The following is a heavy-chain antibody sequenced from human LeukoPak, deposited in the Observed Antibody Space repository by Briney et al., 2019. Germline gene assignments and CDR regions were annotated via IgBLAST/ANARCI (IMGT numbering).Heavy chain of an antibody. CDR3: ARAALVVPAKSYDY. Sequence: ASVKVSCKASGYTFTGYYMHWVRQAPGQGLEWMGWINPNTGGTNYAQKFQGRVTMTRDTSISTAYMELSRLRSDDTAVYYCARAALVVPAKSYDYWGQGTLVTVSS. V-gene: IGHV1-2*02. CDR1: GYTFTGYY. D-gene: IGHD2-2*01. CDR2: INPNTGGT. J-gene: IGHJ4*02.